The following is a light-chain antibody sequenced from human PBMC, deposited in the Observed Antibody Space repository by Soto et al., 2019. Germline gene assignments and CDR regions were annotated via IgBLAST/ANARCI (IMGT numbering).Light chain of an antibody. CDR1: QSVSTNS. Sequence: EIVLTQSPDTLSLSPGERATLSCRASQSVSTNSLAWYQQKPGQAPRPLIYGASSRATGTPDRFSGSGSGTDFTLTISRLEPADFAVYYCQQYGSSPRTFGGGTKVDIK. J-gene: IGKJ4*01. CDR3: QQYGSSPRT. CDR2: GAS. V-gene: IGKV3-20*01.